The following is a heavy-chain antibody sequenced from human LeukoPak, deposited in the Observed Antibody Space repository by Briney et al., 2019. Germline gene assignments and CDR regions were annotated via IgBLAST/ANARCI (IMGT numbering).Heavy chain of an antibody. D-gene: IGHD6-19*01. V-gene: IGHV1-8*01. Sequence: ASVKVSCKASGYTFTSCDINWVRQATGQGLEWMGWMNPNSGNTGYAQKFQGRVTMTRNTSISTAYMELSSLRSEDTAVYYCARESPSGTEEDYWGQGTLVTVYS. J-gene: IGHJ4*02. CDR1: GYTFTSCD. CDR2: MNPNSGNT. CDR3: ARESPSGTEEDY.